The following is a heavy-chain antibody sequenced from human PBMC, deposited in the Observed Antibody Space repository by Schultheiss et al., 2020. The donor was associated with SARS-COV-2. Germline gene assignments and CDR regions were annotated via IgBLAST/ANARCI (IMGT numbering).Heavy chain of an antibody. CDR2: IYYSGST. CDR1: GGSISSYY. V-gene: IGHV4-59*01. Sequence: SETLSLTCTVSGGSISSYYWSWIRQPPGKGLEWIGYIYYSGSTNYNPSLKSRVTISVDTSKNQFSLKLSSVTAADTAVYYCARVGVYYDSSGYTSPIDYWGQGTLVTVSS. CDR3: ARVGVYYDSSGYTSPIDY. J-gene: IGHJ4*02. D-gene: IGHD3-22*01.